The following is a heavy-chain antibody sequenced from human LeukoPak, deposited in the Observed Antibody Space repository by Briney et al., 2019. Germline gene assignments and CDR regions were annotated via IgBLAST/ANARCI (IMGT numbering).Heavy chain of an antibody. J-gene: IGHJ4*02. V-gene: IGHV3-74*01. D-gene: IGHD3-10*01. CDR2: INSDGSRT. Sequence: GGSLRLSCAASGFTFSSYWMHWVRQAPGKGLVWVSHINSDGSRTSYADSVKGRFTISRDNSKNTLYLQMNSLRAEDTAVYYCAKGRRPLLLWFGEGLDYWGQGTLVTVSS. CDR3: AKGRRPLLLWFGEGLDY. CDR1: GFTFSSYW.